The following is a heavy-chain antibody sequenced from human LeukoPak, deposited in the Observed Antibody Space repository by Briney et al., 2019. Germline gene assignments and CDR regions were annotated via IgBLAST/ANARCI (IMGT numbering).Heavy chain of an antibody. CDR3: AKDKKRGYSYGYPSYFDY. J-gene: IGHJ4*02. V-gene: IGHV3-43D*03. D-gene: IGHD5-18*01. CDR2: ISWDGGST. Sequence: PGGSLRLSCAASGFTFSSYSMNWVRQAPGKGLEWVSLISWDGGSTYYADSVKGRFTISRDNSKNSLYLQMNSLRAEDTALYYCAKDKKRGYSYGYPSYFDYWGQGTLVTVSS. CDR1: GFTFSSYS.